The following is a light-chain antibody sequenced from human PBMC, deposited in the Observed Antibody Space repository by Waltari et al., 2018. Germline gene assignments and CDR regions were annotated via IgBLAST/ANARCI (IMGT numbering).Light chain of an antibody. J-gene: IGKJ2*01. CDR2: AAS. V-gene: IGKV1-8*01. CDR1: QGISSY. CDR3: QQYYSYPYT. Sequence: AIRMTQSPSSLSASTGDRVTITCRASQGISSYLAWYQQKPGKAPKLLIYAASTLQSGVPSRFSGSGSGTDFTLIISCLQSEDFATYYCQQYYSYPYTFGQGTKLEI.